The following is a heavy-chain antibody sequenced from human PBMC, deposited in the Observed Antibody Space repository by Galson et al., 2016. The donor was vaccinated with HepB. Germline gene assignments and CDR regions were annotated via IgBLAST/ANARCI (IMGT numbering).Heavy chain of an antibody. V-gene: IGHV3-49*04. CDR2: VRSHLYGGTT. D-gene: IGHD3-10*01. Sequence: RLSCAASGFSFGDHTMNWVRQAPGKGLEWIGLVRSHLYGGTTEYAASVEGKFTISRDDSKSIAYLQINSPKTEDTAVYYCAREGGVINNYYYYGMDVWGQGTTVTVSS. CDR3: AREGGVINNYYYYGMDV. CDR1: GFSFGDHT. J-gene: IGHJ6*02.